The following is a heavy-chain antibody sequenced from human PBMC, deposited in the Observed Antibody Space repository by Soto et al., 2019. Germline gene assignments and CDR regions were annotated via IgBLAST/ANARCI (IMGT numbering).Heavy chain of an antibody. V-gene: IGHV4-39*02. CDR2: IYYSGST. D-gene: IGHD5-18*01. Sequence: ETQSLPCPDAGGSMGSSLSYSGWIRQPPGKGLEWIGSIYYSGSTYYNPSLKSRVTISVDTSKNQFSLKLSSVTAADTAVYYCARESAMVTGWGQGTLVTVSS. CDR3: ARESAMVTG. CDR1: GGSMGSSLSY. J-gene: IGHJ4*02.